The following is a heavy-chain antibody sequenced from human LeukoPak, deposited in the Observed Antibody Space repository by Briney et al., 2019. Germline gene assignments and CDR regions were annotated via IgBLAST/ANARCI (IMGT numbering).Heavy chain of an antibody. J-gene: IGHJ5*02. CDR2: IKQDGSEQ. D-gene: IGHD3-3*01. Sequence: GGSLRLSCSASGFTFSTYWMSWVRQAPGKGLEWVASIKQDGSEQYYVDSVKGRFTISRDNAKNSLYLQMNSLRAEDTAVYYCATFGSSVPWGQGTLVTVSS. CDR1: GFTFSTYW. V-gene: IGHV3-7*01. CDR3: ATFGSSVP.